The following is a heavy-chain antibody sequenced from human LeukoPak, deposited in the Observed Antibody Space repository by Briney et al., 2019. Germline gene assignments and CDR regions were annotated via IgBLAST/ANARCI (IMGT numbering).Heavy chain of an antibody. Sequence: SQTLSLTCTVSGGSISSGSYYWSWIRQPAGKGLEWIVRIYTSGSTNYNPSLKSRVTISVDKSRNQFSLKMSSVTAADTAIYYCATDRYCGGDCYGDAFDIWGQGTMVTVSS. D-gene: IGHD2-21*02. CDR1: GGSISSGSYY. CDR3: ATDRYCGGDCYGDAFDI. CDR2: IYTSGST. V-gene: IGHV4-61*02. J-gene: IGHJ3*02.